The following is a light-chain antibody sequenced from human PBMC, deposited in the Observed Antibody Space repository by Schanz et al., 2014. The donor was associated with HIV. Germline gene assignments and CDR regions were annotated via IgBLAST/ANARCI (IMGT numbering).Light chain of an antibody. CDR3: SSYIGSMHAV. Sequence: QSALTQPASVSGSPGQSLTISCTGTSSDVGGYNYVSWYQQHPGKAPKLMIYDVSNRPSGISTRFSGLKSGNTASLTISGLQAEDEADYYCSSYIGSMHAVFGGGTKLTVL. CDR1: SSDVGGYNY. CDR2: DVS. V-gene: IGLV2-14*03. J-gene: IGLJ2*01.